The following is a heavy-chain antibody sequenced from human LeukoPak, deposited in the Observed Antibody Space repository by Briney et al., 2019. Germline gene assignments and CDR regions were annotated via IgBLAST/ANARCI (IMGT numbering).Heavy chain of an antibody. V-gene: IGHV3-74*01. CDR2: IKTDGSET. Sequence: GRSLRLSCAASGFTFSDYWMHWVRQGPGKGLVWVSRIKTDGSETSYADSVKGRFTISRDNAKNTLYLRMNSLRAEDTAVYYCARVYVGSTTTCPFDYWGQGTLVTVSS. CDR1: GFTFSDYW. D-gene: IGHD3-16*01. CDR3: ARVYVGSTTTCPFDY. J-gene: IGHJ4*02.